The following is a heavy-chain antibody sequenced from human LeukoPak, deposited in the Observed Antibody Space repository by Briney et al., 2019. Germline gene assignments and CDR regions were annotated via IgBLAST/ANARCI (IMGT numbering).Heavy chain of an antibody. D-gene: IGHD6-13*01. V-gene: IGHV1-8*02. CDR1: GYIFSGYS. CDR2: MNPNSGNT. CDR3: ASGSWEYYFDY. Sequence: GASVKVSCKASGYIFSGYSMHWVRPAPGQGLEWMGWMNPNSGNTGYAQKFQGRVTMTRNTSISTAYMELSSLRSEDTAVYYCASGSWEYYFDYWGQGTLVTVSS. J-gene: IGHJ4*02.